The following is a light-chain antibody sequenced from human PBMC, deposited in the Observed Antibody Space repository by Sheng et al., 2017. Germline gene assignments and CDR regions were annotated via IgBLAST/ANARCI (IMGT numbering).Light chain of an antibody. V-gene: IGKV1-33*01. CDR3: QQAVFT. CDR1: QSISIY. J-gene: IGKJ3*01. CDR2: DAS. Sequence: DIQMTQSPSSLSASVGDRVTITCRASQSISIYLNWYQQKPGKAPKLLIYDASNLETGVPSRFSGSGSGTDFTFTISSLQPEDIATYYCQQAVFTFGPGTKVDIK.